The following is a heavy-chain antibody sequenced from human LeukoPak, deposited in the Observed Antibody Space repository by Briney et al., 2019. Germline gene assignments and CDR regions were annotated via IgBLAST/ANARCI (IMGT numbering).Heavy chain of an antibody. J-gene: IGHJ6*03. CDR3: ATDPEYYYYMDV. Sequence: GGSLRLSCAASEFTFSSYGVHWVRQAPGKGLEWVAFIRYDGSKKYYADSVKGRFTISRDNSKNTLYLQMNNLRAEDTAVYYCATDPEYYYYMDVWGKGTTVTVSS. V-gene: IGHV3-30*02. CDR2: IRYDGSKK. CDR1: EFTFSSYG.